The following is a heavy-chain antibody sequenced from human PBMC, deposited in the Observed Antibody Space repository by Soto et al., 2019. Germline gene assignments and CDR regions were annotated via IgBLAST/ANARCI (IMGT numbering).Heavy chain of an antibody. J-gene: IGHJ4*02. Sequence: QVQLVQSGAEVKKPGSSVKVSCKASGGTLSRSAISWVRQAPGQGLEWMGGIIPIFGPANYAQKFRGRVSIIADESTRTAYMEMSSLRSDYTSVYYCGTGSSWTKVESWGQGTLVTVAS. CDR2: IIPIFGPA. CDR1: GGTLSRSA. CDR3: GTGSSWTKVES. V-gene: IGHV1-69*01. D-gene: IGHD6-13*01.